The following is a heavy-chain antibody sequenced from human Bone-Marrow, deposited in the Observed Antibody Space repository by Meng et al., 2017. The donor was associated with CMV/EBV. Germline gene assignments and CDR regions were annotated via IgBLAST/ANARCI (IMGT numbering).Heavy chain of an antibody. CDR1: GFTLATYA. D-gene: IGHD3-3*01. V-gene: IGHV3-74*01. CDR3: ARVATLSTIPWFDP. CDR2: IDYDGSSA. Sequence: GESLKISCAASGFTLATYAMHWVRQPPGKGLLWVSRIDYDGSSATYADSVKGRFTISRDNAKNTLYLQMNSLTAEDTAVYYCARVATLSTIPWFDPWGQGTLVTVSS. J-gene: IGHJ5*02.